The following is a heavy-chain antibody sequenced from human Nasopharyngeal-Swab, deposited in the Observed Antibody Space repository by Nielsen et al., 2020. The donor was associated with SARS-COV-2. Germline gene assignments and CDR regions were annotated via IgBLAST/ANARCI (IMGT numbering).Heavy chain of an antibody. D-gene: IGHD3-9*01. CDR2: IIPIFGTT. CDR3: AKGARYFDFLPPNTYYYYGLDL. Sequence: WVRQAPGQGLEWMGGIIPIFGTTDYAQKFQGTVTITADESTSTVYMELNSLRFEDTAVYYCAKGARYFDFLPPNTYYYYGLDLWGQGTTVTVSS. V-gene: IGHV1-69*01. J-gene: IGHJ6*02.